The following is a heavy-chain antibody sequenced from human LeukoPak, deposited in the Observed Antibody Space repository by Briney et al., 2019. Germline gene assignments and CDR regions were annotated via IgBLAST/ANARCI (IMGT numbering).Heavy chain of an antibody. CDR1: GVTISSQA. V-gene: IGHV3-23*01. CDR3: AKRGTAGSWNPEDY. D-gene: IGHD1-1*01. CDR2: IGSGGST. Sequence: GGSLRLSCVASGVTISSQAMSWVRQAAGKGLEWVSTIGSGGSTYYADTVKGRFTISRDNSKNTLSLQMNSLRAEDTAVYYCAKRGTAGSWNPEDYWGQGTPVTVSS. J-gene: IGHJ4*02.